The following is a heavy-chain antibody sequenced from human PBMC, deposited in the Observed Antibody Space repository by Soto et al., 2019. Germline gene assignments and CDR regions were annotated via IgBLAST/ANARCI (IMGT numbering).Heavy chain of an antibody. CDR1: GGSISSSNW. D-gene: IGHD2-15*01. J-gene: IGHJ6*02. V-gene: IGHV4-4*02. CDR2: IYHSGST. CDR3: ARVGYCSGGSCSTYYYYYGMDV. Sequence: QVQLQESGPGLVKPSGTLSLTCAVSGGSISSSNWWSWVRQPPGKGLEWIGEIYHSGSTNYNPSHKSRVTISVDKYKNQFSLTMSSVTAADTAVYYCARVGYCSGGSCSTYYYYYGMDVWSQGTTVTVSS.